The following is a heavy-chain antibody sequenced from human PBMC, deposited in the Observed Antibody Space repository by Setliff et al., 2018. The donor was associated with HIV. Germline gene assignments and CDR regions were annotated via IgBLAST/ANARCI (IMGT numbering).Heavy chain of an antibody. CDR1: GFSFSNFW. Sequence: GGSLRLSCAASGFSFSNFWMYWVRQSPGKGLEWVANISPDGNKKYYVASVKGRFTTSRDNARNSLYLQMNSLRVEDTAVYYCARVLLVTNAVYGVVSNWFDPWGQGTLVTVSS. V-gene: IGHV3-7*03. J-gene: IGHJ5*02. D-gene: IGHD3-3*01. CDR3: ARVLLVTNAVYGVVSNWFDP. CDR2: ISPDGNKK.